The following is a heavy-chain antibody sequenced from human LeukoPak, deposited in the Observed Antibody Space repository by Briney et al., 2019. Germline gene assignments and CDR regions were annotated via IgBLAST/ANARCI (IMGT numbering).Heavy chain of an antibody. CDR3: ARDEEQWLIPDY. CDR2: ISSSGSTI. CDR1: GFTFSTSA. J-gene: IGHJ4*02. V-gene: IGHV3-48*04. Sequence: GGSLRLSCAASGFTFSTSAMTWVRQAPGKGLEWVSYISSSGSTIYYADSVKGRFTISRDNAKNSLYLQMNSLRAEDTAVYYCARDEEQWLIPDYWGQGTLVTVSS. D-gene: IGHD6-19*01.